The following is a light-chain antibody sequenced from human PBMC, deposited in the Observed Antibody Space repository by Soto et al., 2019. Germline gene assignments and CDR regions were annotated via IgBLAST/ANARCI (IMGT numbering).Light chain of an antibody. CDR3: QQSYSSPRT. Sequence: DIQMTQSPSSLSASLGDRVTITSRASQSISSYLNWYQQKPGKAPKLLISTASSLQSGVPSTFSGSGSGTDFTLTIRSLQPEDSATYYCQQSYSSPRTFGQGTKVDI. V-gene: IGKV1-39*01. J-gene: IGKJ1*01. CDR1: QSISSY. CDR2: TAS.